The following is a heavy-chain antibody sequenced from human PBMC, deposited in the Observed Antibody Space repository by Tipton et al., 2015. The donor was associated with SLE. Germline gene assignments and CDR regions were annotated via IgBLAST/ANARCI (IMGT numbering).Heavy chain of an antibody. CDR3: ARECSGTGCLDY. V-gene: IGHV1-18*01. CDR2: ISAYSGHT. J-gene: IGHJ4*02. CDR1: NYTFINFG. Sequence: QLVQSGPEVKKPGASVKVSCKASNYTFINFGINWVRQSPGQGLEWMGWISAYSGHTNYAQKLQATVTMTTDTSTSTTYMALRSPRSDDTAIYYCARECSGTGCLDYWGQGTLVTVSS. D-gene: IGHD2-8*02.